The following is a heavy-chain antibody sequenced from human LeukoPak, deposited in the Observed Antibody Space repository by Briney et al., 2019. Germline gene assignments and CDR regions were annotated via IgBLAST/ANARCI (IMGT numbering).Heavy chain of an antibody. J-gene: IGHJ4*02. Sequence: SETLSLTCTVSGGTLNNYYWTWIRQPPGRGLEWIGHIYYSGSTYYNPYIKSGVTISVNTSKNQFTLKLSSVTAADTAVYYCARQAWLLDYWGPGTLVTVAS. V-gene: IGHV4-59*08. CDR2: IYYSGST. CDR3: ARQAWLLDY. CDR1: GGTLNNYY. D-gene: IGHD5-12*01.